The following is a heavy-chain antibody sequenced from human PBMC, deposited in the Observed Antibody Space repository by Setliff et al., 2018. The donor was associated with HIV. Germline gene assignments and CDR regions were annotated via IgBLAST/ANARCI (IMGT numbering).Heavy chain of an antibody. D-gene: IGHD3-10*01. CDR2: IKTKDDGGTA. CDR1: GFSVSHAW. V-gene: IGHV3-15*01. Sequence: GGSLRLSCAATGFSVSHAWMHWVRQTPGKGLEWVGLIKTKDDGGTADYSADVKGRFDVSRDDSGNVAYLQMNNVKTEDSVKGRLTISSDNANHSLYLQIDSLRVEDTAVYYCASLSSPLDYWGQGTLVTVSS. CDR3: TISSDNANHSLYLQIDSLRVEDTAVYYCASLSSPLDY. J-gene: IGHJ4*02.